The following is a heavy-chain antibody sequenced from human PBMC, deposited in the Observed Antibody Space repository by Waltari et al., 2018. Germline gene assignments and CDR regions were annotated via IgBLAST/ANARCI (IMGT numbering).Heavy chain of an antibody. V-gene: IGHV3-9*01. CDR3: AKDAPDTAMGHYFDY. CDR2: ISCNSGSI. CDR1: GFTFDDYA. Sequence: EVQLVESGGGLVQPGRSLRLSCAASGFTFDDYAMHWVRQAPGKGLEWVSGISCNSGSIGYGDYVNGRFTIYRDNAKNSLYLQMNSLRAEDTALYYCAKDAPDTAMGHYFDYWGQGTLVTVSS. D-gene: IGHD5-18*01. J-gene: IGHJ4*02.